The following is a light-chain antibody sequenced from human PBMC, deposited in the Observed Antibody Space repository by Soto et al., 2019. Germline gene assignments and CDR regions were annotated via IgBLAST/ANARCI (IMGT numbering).Light chain of an antibody. CDR3: SSHTISTTGV. Sequence: QSVLTQPASVSGSPGQSITISCTRTSSDVGGDNYVSWYQQYPGKAPKLMIYDVSNRPSGVSNRFSGSKSGNTASLTISGLQAEDEADYYCSSHTISTTGVFGTGTKLTVL. J-gene: IGLJ1*01. CDR2: DVS. CDR1: SSDVGGDNY. V-gene: IGLV2-14*01.